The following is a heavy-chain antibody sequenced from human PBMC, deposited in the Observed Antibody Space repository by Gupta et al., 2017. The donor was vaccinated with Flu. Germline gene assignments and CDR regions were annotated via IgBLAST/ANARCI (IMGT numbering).Heavy chain of an antibody. D-gene: IGHD2-2*02. CDR3: VRVRGSIGATILDSFDL. V-gene: IGHV5-51*01. CDR1: FSTYW. Sequence: FSTYWIGWVRQRPGKGLEWMAIIYSGDDSDTRYSPSFQGHVTISVDKSISTAYLQLSSLKDSDSAMYYCVRVRGSIGATILDSFDLWGQGTLVTVSS. J-gene: IGHJ3*01. CDR2: IYSGDDSDT.